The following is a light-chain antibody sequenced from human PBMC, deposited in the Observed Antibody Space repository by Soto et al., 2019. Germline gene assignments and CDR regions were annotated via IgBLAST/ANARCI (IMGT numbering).Light chain of an antibody. J-gene: IGKJ4*01. Sequence: DIVMTQSSVSLPVTPGEPASISCRSSQSLLHSNGYNYLDWYLQKPGQSPQLLIYFGSKRASGVPVRVSGSGSGKDFTLKISRVEAEDVGVYYCMQGRQAASIFGGGTRVEIK. CDR1: QSLLHSNGYNY. CDR2: FGS. CDR3: MQGRQAASI. V-gene: IGKV2-28*01.